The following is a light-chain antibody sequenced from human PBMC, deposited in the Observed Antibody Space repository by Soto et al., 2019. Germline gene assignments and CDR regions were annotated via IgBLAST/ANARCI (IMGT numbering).Light chain of an antibody. CDR1: QSVLYSSNNKNF. CDR3: QQYYNYSTPRT. V-gene: IGKV4-1*01. J-gene: IGKJ1*01. Sequence: DIVMTQSPDSLAVSLGERATINCKSSQSVLYSSNNKNFLAWYQQKPGQPPKLLIYWASTRESGVPDRFSGSGSGTDFTLTISSLQAEDVAVYYCQQYYNYSTPRTLGQGTKVDIK. CDR2: WAS.